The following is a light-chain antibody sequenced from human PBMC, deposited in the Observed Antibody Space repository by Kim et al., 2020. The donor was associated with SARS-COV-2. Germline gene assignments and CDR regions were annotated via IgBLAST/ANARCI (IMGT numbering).Light chain of an antibody. J-gene: IGKJ4*01. CDR2: AAS. CDR1: QSITSV. CDR3: QQSDSAPLT. Sequence: TASVGDRVTITCRASQSITSVNWYQQKPGKAPNLLIYAASSLQSGVPPRFSGSGSGTDFTLTVSGLQPEDFATYYCQQSDSAPLTFGGGTKVEIK. V-gene: IGKV1-39*01.